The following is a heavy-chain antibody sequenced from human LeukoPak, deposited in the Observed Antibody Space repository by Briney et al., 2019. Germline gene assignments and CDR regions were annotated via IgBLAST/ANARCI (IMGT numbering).Heavy chain of an antibody. Sequence: PGGSLRLSCAASGFTFSDYYMSWIRQAPGKGLEWVSYISSSGSTIYYADSVEGRFTISRDNAKNSLYLQMNSLRAEDTAVYYCARDMTATTYGMDVWGQGTTVTVSS. CDR2: ISSSGSTI. J-gene: IGHJ6*02. CDR3: ARDMTATTYGMDV. V-gene: IGHV3-11*01. CDR1: GFTFSDYY. D-gene: IGHD2-21*02.